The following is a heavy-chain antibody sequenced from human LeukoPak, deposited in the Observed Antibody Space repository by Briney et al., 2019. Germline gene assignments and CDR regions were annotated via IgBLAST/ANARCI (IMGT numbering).Heavy chain of an antibody. CDR1: GFTFSSYS. Sequence: GGSLRLSCVASGFTFSSYSMNWVRQTTGKGLEWVSYISPRSSSIYYADSVKGRFTISRDNAKNSLYLQMNSLRDEDTAVYYCASVYRTVVTPWDYWGQGTLVTVSS. J-gene: IGHJ4*02. D-gene: IGHD4-23*01. CDR2: ISPRSSSI. V-gene: IGHV3-48*02. CDR3: ASVYRTVVTPWDY.